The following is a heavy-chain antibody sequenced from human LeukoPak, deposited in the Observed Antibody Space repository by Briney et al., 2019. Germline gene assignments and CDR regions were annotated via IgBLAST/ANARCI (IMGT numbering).Heavy chain of an antibody. V-gene: IGHV3-23*01. CDR3: AKDPSGGMIVVVITAFDI. J-gene: IGHJ3*02. D-gene: IGHD3-22*01. Sequence: GGSLRLSCAASGFTFSSYAMSWVRQAPGKGLEWVSAISGSGGSTYCADSVKGRFTISRDNSKNTLYLQMNSLRAEDTAVYYCAKDPSGGMIVVVITAFDIWGQGTMVTVSS. CDR2: ISGSGGST. CDR1: GFTFSSYA.